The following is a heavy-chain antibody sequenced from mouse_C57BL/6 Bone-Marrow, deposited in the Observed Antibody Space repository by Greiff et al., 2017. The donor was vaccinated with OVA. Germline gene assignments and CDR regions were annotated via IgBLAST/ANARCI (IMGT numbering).Heavy chain of an antibody. J-gene: IGHJ4*01. CDR3: AREWLLYHLYAMDY. CDR2: ILPGSGST. V-gene: IGHV1-9*01. CDR1: GYTFTGYW. D-gene: IGHD2-12*01. Sequence: QVHVKQSGAELMKPGASVKLSCKATGYTFTGYWIEWVKQRPGHGLEWIGEILPGSGSTNYNEKFKGTATFTADTSSNTAYMQRSSLTTEDSAIYYCAREWLLYHLYAMDYWGQGTSVTVSS.